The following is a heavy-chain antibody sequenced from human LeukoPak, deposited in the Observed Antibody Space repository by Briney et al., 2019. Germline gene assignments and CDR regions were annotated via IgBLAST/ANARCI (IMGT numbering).Heavy chain of an antibody. J-gene: IGHJ6*01. CDR2: TSGDEEAK. D-gene: IGHD2-2*02. Sequence: PGGSLTLACAASGFTFSRHPMHWVRQAPGKGLEWVAGTSGDEEAKYYTDPVRARFTIASDNRKTTLTLKMNSLRIEDTSMNFCARPGSSLSYTTTYMDVSGERTTVSASS. V-gene: IGHV3-30*10. CDR3: ARPGSSLSYTTTYMDV. CDR1: GFTFSRHP.